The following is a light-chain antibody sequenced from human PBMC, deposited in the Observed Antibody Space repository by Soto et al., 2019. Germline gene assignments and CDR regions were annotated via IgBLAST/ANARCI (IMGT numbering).Light chain of an antibody. CDR2: GAS. CDR3: QQYASSSRT. J-gene: IGKJ1*01. CDR1: QSVSSY. V-gene: IGKV3-20*01. Sequence: IVLTQSAGTLSLFPGERATLSCRASQSVSSYLVWYQQKPGQAPRLLIYGASSRATGIPDRFSGSGSGTDFTLTISRLEPEDFAVYYCQQYASSSRTFGQGTKVEIK.